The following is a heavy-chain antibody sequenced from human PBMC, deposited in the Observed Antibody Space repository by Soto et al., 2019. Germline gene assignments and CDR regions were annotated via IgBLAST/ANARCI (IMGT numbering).Heavy chain of an antibody. D-gene: IGHD3-3*01. J-gene: IGHJ5*02. CDR2: IYYSGST. CDR3: ARQFLEPYNWFDP. V-gene: IGHV4-39*01. Sequence: SETLSLTCTVSGGSISSSSYYWGWIRQPPGKGLEWIGSIYYSGSTYYNPSLKSRVTISVDTSKNQFSLKLSSVTAADTAVYYCARQFLEPYNWFDPWGQGTLVTVSS. CDR1: GGSISSSSYY.